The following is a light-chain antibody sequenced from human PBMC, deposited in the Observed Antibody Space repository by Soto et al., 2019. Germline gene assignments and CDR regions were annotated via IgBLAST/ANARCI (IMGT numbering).Light chain of an antibody. J-gene: IGLJ2*01. V-gene: IGLV3-9*01. CDR3: QVWDSTTAVV. CDR2: RDD. CDR1: NIGSKN. Sequence: SYELTQPLSVSVALGQTARITCGGNNIGSKNVHWYQQEPGQAPVLVTYRDDNRPSGIPERFSGSNSRNTATLTISRAQAGDEADYYCQVWDSTTAVVFGGGTKLTVL.